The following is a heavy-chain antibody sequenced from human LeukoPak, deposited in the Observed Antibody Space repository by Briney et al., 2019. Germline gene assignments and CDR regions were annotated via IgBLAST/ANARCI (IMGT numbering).Heavy chain of an antibody. D-gene: IGHD3-16*01. Sequence: PGESLRLSCAASGLTFSNAWMSWVRQAPGEGLEWFGRIKRKTDGETTEYVAPVKGRFTISRDDSKNTLYLQMNSLKTEDTGVYYCATASSGLFYWGQGTLVTVSS. CDR1: GLTFSNAW. CDR3: ATASSGLFY. V-gene: IGHV3-15*01. CDR2: IKRKTDGETT. J-gene: IGHJ4*02.